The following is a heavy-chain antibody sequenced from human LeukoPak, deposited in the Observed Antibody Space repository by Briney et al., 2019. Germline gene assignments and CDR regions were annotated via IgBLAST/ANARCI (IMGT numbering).Heavy chain of an antibody. D-gene: IGHD2-2*02. CDR2: INPNSGGT. J-gene: IGHJ4*02. CDR1: GYTFTVYY. V-gene: IGHV1-2*02. CDR3: ARVGDPLGYCSSTSCYMELDY. Sequence: ASVKVSCKASGYTFTVYYMHLVRQAPGQGLEWMGWINPNSGGTNYAQKFQGRVTMTMDTSLSTAYMELSRLRSDDTAVYYCARVGDPLGYCSSTSCYMELDYWGQGPLVPVSS.